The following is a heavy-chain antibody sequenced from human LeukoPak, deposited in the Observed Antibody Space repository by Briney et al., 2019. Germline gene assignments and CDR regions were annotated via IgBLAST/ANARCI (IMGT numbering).Heavy chain of an antibody. J-gene: IGHJ4*02. CDR1: GLTFSSYA. D-gene: IGHD3-22*01. V-gene: IGHV3-23*01. CDR3: ANKYYYDSSGSSSYYFDY. Sequence: SGGSLRLSCSASGLTFSSYAMNWVRQAPGKGLEWVSTAADSGGSTYYADSVKGRFTISRDNSKNTVYLQMNSLSAEDTAVYYCANKYYYDSSGSSSYYFDYWGQGTLVTVSS. CDR2: AADSGGST.